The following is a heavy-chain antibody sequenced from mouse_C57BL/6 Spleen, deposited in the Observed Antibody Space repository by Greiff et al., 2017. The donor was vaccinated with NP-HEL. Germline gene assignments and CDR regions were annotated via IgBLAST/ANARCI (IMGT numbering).Heavy chain of an antibody. CDR3: ASHAVYGSSPWLAY. D-gene: IGHD1-1*01. V-gene: IGHV5-9*01. CDR2: ISGGGGNT. CDR1: GFTFSSYT. J-gene: IGHJ3*01. Sequence: EVKLVESGGGLVKPGGSLKLSCAASGFTFSSYTMSWVRQTPEQGLEWVATISGGGGNTYYPDSVKGRFTISRDNAKNTLYLQMSSLRSEDTALYYCASHAVYGSSPWLAYWGQGTLVTVSA.